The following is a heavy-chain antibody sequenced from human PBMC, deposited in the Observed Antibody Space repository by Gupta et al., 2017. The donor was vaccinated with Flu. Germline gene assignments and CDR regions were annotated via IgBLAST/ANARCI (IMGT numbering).Heavy chain of an antibody. CDR2: ISSSGSTI. Sequence: EVQLVESGGGLVQPGGSLRLSCAASGFTFSSYELNWVRQAPGKGLEWVSYISSSGSTIYYADSVKGRFTISRDNAKNSLYLQMNSLRAEDTAVYYCARGGSSWYRWGLDYWGQGTLVTVSS. D-gene: IGHD6-13*01. CDR1: GFTFSSYE. J-gene: IGHJ4*02. CDR3: ARGGSSWYRWGLDY. V-gene: IGHV3-48*03.